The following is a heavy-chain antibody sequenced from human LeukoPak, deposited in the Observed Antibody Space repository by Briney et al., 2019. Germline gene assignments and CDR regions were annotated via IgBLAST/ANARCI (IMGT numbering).Heavy chain of an antibody. CDR1: GFTFSSYA. CDR2: ISGSGGST. CDR3: AKSIMITFGGVIVIPNYYFDY. V-gene: IGHV3-23*01. J-gene: IGHJ4*02. D-gene: IGHD3-16*02. Sequence: PGGSLRLSCAASGFTFSSYAMSWVRQAPGRGLEWVSAISGSGGSTYYADSVTGRFTISRDNSKNTLYLQMNSLRAEDTAVYYCAKSIMITFGGVIVIPNYYFDYWGQGTLVTVSS.